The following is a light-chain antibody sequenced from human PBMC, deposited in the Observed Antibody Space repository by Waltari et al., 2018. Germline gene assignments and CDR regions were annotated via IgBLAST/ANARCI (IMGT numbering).Light chain of an antibody. V-gene: IGKV1-39*01. J-gene: IGKJ4*01. CDR3: QQTYSDPRT. CDR2: AAY. CDR1: QNIRTH. Sequence: DIKMTQSPPPLSASVGDRVTTTCRANQNIRTHLNWYQQTPGKAPRRLIYAAYTLRSGVPARFSASGSGTNFTLTISSLQPEDFATFYCQQTYSDPRTFGGGTKV.